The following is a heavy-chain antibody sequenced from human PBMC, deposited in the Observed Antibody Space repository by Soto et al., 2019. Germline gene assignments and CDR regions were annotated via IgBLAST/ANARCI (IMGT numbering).Heavy chain of an antibody. J-gene: IGHJ4*02. V-gene: IGHV1-18*01. CDR3: AGDRGSYALDY. D-gene: IGHD1-26*01. CDR1: GYTFTSYG. Sequence: QVQLVQSGAEVKKPGASVKVSCKASGYTFTSYGISWVRQAPGQGLEWMGWISAYNGNTNYAQKLQGRVTMTTDTATSTAYRELRSLRSDDTAVYYCAGDRGSYALDYWGQGTLVTVSS. CDR2: ISAYNGNT.